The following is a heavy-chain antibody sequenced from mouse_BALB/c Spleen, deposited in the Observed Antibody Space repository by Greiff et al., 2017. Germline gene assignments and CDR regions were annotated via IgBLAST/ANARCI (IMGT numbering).Heavy chain of an antibody. CDR1: GFNIKDTY. CDR2: IDPANGNT. D-gene: IGHD1-1*01. CDR3: ARDTTTFDFDY. Sequence: EVKLKESGAELVKPGASVKLSCTASGFNIKDTYMHWVKQRPEQGLEWIGRIDPANGNTKYDPKFQGKATITADTSSNTAYLQLSSLTSEDTAVYYCARDTTTFDFDYWGQGTTLTVSS. V-gene: IGHV14-3*02. J-gene: IGHJ2*01.